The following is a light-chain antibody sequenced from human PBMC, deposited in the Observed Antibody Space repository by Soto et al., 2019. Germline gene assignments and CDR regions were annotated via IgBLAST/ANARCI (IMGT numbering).Light chain of an antibody. Sequence: EIVLTQSPGTLSLSPGERATLSCRASQSVSSSYLAWYQQKPGQAPRLLIYGASSRATGIPDRFSGSGSGTDFTLTISRLEPEDVAVYYCQQYYTTPPTFGGGTKVDIK. CDR1: QSVSSSY. V-gene: IGKV3-20*01. CDR2: GAS. CDR3: QQYYTTPPT. J-gene: IGKJ4*01.